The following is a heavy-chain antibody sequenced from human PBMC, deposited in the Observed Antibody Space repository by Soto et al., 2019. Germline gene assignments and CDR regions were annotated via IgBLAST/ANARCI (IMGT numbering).Heavy chain of an antibody. J-gene: IGHJ6*02. Sequence: GASVKVSCKASGYTFTGYYMHWVRQAPGQGLEWMGWINPNSGGTNYAQKFQGRVTMTRGTSISTAYMELSRLRSDDTAVYYCARDTYSSSSHYYYGRDVWGQGTTVTVAS. CDR2: INPNSGGT. D-gene: IGHD6-6*01. CDR3: ARDTYSSSSHYYYGRDV. V-gene: IGHV1-2*02. CDR1: GYTFTGYY.